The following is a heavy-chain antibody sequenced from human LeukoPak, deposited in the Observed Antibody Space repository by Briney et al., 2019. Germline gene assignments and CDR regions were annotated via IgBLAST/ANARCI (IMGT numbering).Heavy chain of an antibody. Sequence: GGSLRLSCAASGFAFSSHGMSWVRQAPGKGLEWVSGIIGGAGSTYYADSVKGRFTISGDNSKNTLFLQMNSLRAEDTAVYYCAHGAMYQLDYWGQGTLVTVSS. D-gene: IGHD2-2*01. J-gene: IGHJ4*02. CDR3: AHGAMYQLDY. V-gene: IGHV3-23*01. CDR1: GFAFSSHG. CDR2: IIGGAGST.